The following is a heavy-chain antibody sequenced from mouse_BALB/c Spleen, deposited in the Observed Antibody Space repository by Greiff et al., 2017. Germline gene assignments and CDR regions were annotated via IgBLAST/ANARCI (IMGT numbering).Heavy chain of an antibody. V-gene: IGHV1-63*02. CDR1: GYTFTNYW. CDR2: IYPGGGYT. J-gene: IGHJ3*01. CDR3: ARIGDDVDWFAY. Sequence: QVQLQQSGAELVRPGTSVKISCKASGYTFTNYWLGWVKQRPGHGLEWIGDIYPGGGYTNYNEKFKGKATLTADTSSSTAYMQLSSLTSEDSAVYCCARIGDDVDWFAYWGQGTLVTVSA. D-gene: IGHD2-12*01.